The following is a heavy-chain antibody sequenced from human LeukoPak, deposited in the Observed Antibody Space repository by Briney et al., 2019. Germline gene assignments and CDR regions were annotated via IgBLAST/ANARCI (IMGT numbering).Heavy chain of an antibody. CDR3: ARGAQTYYDKAPVDY. J-gene: IGHJ4*02. CDR2: IYTSGST. D-gene: IGHD3-22*01. V-gene: IGHV4-4*07. CDR1: GGSISSYY. Sequence: SETLSLTCTVSGGSISSYYWSWIRQPAGKGLEWIGRIYTSGSTNYNPSLKSRVTMSVDTSKNQFSLKLNAMTAADTAVYYCARGAQTYYDKAPVDYWGQGTLVTVSS.